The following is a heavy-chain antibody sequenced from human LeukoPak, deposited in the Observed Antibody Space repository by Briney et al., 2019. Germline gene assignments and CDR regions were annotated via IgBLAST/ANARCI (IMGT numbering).Heavy chain of an antibody. V-gene: IGHV7-4-1*02. D-gene: IGHD6-19*01. CDR3: ARGGWVQWLENWFDP. J-gene: IGHJ5*02. Sequence: ASVKVSCKASGYTFTSYAMNWVRQAPGQGLEWMGWINTNTGNPTYAQGFTGRFVFSLDTSVSTAYLQISSLKAEDTAVYYCARGGWVQWLENWFDPWGQGTLVTVSS. CDR2: INTNTGNP. CDR1: GYTFTSYA.